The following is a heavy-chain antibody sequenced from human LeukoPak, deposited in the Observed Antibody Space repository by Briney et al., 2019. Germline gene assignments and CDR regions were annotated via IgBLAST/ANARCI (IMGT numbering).Heavy chain of an antibody. Sequence: SVKVSCKASGGTFSSYAISWVRQAPGQGLEWMGGIIPIFGTANYAQKFQGRVTITADESTSTAYMELSSLRSEDTAVYYCARVNTGITRRDFKYYFDYWGQGTLVTVSS. CDR2: IIPIFGTA. CDR3: ARVNTGITRRDFKYYFDY. D-gene: IGHD1-14*01. CDR1: GGTFSSYA. V-gene: IGHV1-69*01. J-gene: IGHJ4*02.